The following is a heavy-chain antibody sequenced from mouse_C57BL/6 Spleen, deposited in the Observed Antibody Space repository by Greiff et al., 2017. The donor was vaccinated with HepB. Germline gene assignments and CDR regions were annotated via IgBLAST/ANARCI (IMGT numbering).Heavy chain of an antibody. D-gene: IGHD3-2*02. CDR2: ISGGGGNT. CDR3: ARHRDSSGYRVFAY. Sequence: EVKLMESGGGLVKPGGSLKLSCAASGFTFSSYTMSWVRQTPEKRLEWVATISGGGGNTYYPDSVKGRFTISRDTAKNTLYLQMSSLRSEDTALYYCARHRDSSGYRVFAYWGQGTLVTVSA. V-gene: IGHV5-9*01. J-gene: IGHJ3*01. CDR1: GFTFSSYT.